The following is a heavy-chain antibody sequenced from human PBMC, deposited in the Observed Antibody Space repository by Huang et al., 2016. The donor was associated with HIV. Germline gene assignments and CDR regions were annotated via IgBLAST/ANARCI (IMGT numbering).Heavy chain of an antibody. CDR2: ISGYNDNI. CDR1: GYSFASYG. CDR3: ARSYYYDSSGYWDF. J-gene: IGHJ4*02. V-gene: IGHV1-18*04. D-gene: IGHD3-22*01. Sequence: SKASGYSFASYGVSWVRQGPGQGLKWMGWISGYNDNINYAQKLQGRVTSSADTSTNTAYMELRSLRSDDTAVYYCARSYYYDSSGYWDFWGQGTQVTVSS.